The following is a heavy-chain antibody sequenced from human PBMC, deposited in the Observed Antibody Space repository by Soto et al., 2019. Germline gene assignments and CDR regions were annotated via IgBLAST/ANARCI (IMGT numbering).Heavy chain of an antibody. CDR2: IYYSGST. J-gene: IGHJ3*02. D-gene: IGHD2-21*02. V-gene: IGHV4-39*01. CDR3: ARQAYCGGDCPNDAFDI. Sequence: QLQLQESGPGLVKPSETLSLTCTVSGGSISSSSYYWGWIRQPPGKGLEWIGSIYYSGSTYYNPSLKSRVTISVDTSKNQFSLKLSSVTAADTAVYYCARQAYCGGDCPNDAFDIWGQGTMVTVSS. CDR1: GGSISSSSYY.